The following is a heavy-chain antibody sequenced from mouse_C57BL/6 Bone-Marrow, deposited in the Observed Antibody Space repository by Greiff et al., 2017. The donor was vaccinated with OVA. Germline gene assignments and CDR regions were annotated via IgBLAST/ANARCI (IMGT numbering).Heavy chain of an antibody. CDR2: IYPGNSDT. V-gene: IGHV1-5*01. CDR1: GYTFTSYW. CDR3: TREVYGSYYAMDY. D-gene: IGHD1-1*01. Sequence: VQLQQSGPVLARPGASVKMSCKTSGYTFTSYWMHWVKQRPGQGLEWIGAIYPGNSDTSYNQKFKGKAKLTAVTSASTAYMELSSLTNEDSAVYYCTREVYGSYYAMDYWGQGTSVTVSS. J-gene: IGHJ4*01.